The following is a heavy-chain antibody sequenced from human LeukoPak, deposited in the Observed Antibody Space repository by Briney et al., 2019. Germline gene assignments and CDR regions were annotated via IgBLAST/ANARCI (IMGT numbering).Heavy chain of an antibody. CDR2: INPNSGGT. CDR3: ARERRYCSSTSCYTGWFDP. CDR1: GCTFTGYY. D-gene: IGHD2-2*02. V-gene: IGHV1-2*02. Sequence: ASVRVSCKASGCTFTGYYMHWVRQAPGQGLEWMGWINPNSGGTNYAQKFQGRVTMTRDTSISTAYMELSRLRSDDTAVYYCARERRYCSSTSCYTGWFDPWGQGTLVTVSS. J-gene: IGHJ5*02.